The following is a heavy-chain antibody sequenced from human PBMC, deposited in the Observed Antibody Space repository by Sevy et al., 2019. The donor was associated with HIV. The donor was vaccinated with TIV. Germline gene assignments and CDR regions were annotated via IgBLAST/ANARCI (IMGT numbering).Heavy chain of an antibody. V-gene: IGHV4-61*02. D-gene: IGHD3-22*01. CDR3: ARSRPSDDNSGYSAYFDY. CDR2: YHTSGST. CDR1: GASISSGSYF. Sequence: SETLSLTCTVSGASISSGSYFWTWIRQPAGKGLEWIGRYHTSGSTKYNRSLESRVTMSVDTSKNQFYLKLRSVTAADTALYYCARSRPSDDNSGYSAYFDYWGQGTLVTVSS. J-gene: IGHJ4*02.